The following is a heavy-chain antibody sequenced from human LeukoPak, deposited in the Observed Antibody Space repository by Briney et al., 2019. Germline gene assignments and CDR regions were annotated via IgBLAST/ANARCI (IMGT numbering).Heavy chain of an antibody. CDR3: ARDFPDIVFYMDV. CDR2: IKHDGSEK. J-gene: IGHJ6*03. Sequence: GGSLRLSCAASGFTFSSYWMSWVRQAPGKGLEWVANIKHDGSEKYCVDSVKDRFTISRDNAKNSLYLQMNSLRAEDTAVYYCARDFPDIVFYMDVWGKGTTVTVSS. D-gene: IGHD2-15*01. V-gene: IGHV3-7*01. CDR1: GFTFSSYW.